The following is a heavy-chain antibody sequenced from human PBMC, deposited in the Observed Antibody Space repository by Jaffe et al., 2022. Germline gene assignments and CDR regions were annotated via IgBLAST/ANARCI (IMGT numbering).Heavy chain of an antibody. CDR3: ARAVVYGDLDAFDI. CDR1: GGSISSGSYY. V-gene: IGHV4-61*02. D-gene: IGHD4-17*01. J-gene: IGHJ3*02. Sequence: QVQLQESGPGLVKPSQTLSLTCTVSGGSISSGSYYWSWIRQPAGKGLEWIGRIYTSGSTNYNPSLKSRVTISVDTSKNQFSLKLSSVTAADTAVYYCARAVVYGDLDAFDIWGQGTMVTVSS. CDR2: IYTSGST.